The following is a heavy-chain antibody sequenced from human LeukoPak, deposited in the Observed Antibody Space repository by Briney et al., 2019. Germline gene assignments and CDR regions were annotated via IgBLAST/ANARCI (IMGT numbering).Heavy chain of an antibody. CDR2: IRQDGSEK. CDR3: ARKQYYYDSSGYLY. Sequence: PGGSLRLSCAASGFTFSSYWMSWVRQAPGKGLEWVANIRQDGSEKYYVDSVKGRFTISRDNAKNSLYLQMNSLRAEDTAVYYCARKQYYYDSSGYLYWGQGTLVAVSS. V-gene: IGHV3-7*01. J-gene: IGHJ4*02. CDR1: GFTFSSYW. D-gene: IGHD3-22*01.